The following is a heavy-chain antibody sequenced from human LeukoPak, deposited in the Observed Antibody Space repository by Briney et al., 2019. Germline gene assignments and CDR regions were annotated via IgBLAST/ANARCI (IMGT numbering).Heavy chain of an antibody. V-gene: IGHV4-4*07. D-gene: IGHD6-19*01. Sequence: PSETLSLTCTVSGGSIGSYYWSWIRQPAGKGLEWIGRVYSSGSTNYNPSLKSRVTLSVDTSKNQFSLKLASVTAADTAVYYFARKGISAVAGAFDIWGQGTMVTVSS. CDR2: VYSSGST. J-gene: IGHJ3*02. CDR3: ARKGISAVAGAFDI. CDR1: GGSIGSYY.